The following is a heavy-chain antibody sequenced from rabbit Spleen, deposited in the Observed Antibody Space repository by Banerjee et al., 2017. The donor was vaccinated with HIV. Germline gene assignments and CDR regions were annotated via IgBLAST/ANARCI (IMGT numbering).Heavy chain of an antibody. Sequence: QEHLVESGGGLVTPGASLTLTCAASGFPFSEKDVMCWVRQAPGKGLTWIACINGVTGKSVYASWAKGRFTFSKTSSTMVTLQMTSLTAADTATYFCARDVDGVIGWNFGWWGPGTLVTVS. CDR2: INGVTGKS. V-gene: IGHV1S45*01. J-gene: IGHJ4*01. D-gene: IGHD1-1*01. CDR3: ARDVDGVIGWNFGW. CDR1: GFPFSEKDV.